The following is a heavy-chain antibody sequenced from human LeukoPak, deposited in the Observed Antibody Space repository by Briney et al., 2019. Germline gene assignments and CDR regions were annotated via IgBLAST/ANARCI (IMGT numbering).Heavy chain of an antibody. J-gene: IGHJ4*02. Sequence: SETLSLTCTVSGGSISSSSYYWGWIRQPPGKGLEWIGSIYYSGSTYYNPSLKSRVTISVDTSKNQFSLKLSSVTAADTAVYYCARDRRNWNYDYFDYWGQGTLVTVSS. CDR3: ARDRRNWNYDYFDY. CDR2: IYYSGST. V-gene: IGHV4-39*07. CDR1: GGSISSSSYY. D-gene: IGHD1-7*01.